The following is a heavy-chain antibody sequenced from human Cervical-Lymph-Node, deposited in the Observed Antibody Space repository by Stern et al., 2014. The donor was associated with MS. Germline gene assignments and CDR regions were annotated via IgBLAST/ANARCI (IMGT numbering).Heavy chain of an antibody. CDR1: GASIPNRDY. CDR3: ARGVTAVTNYVPNWCFDL. D-gene: IGHD4-11*01. J-gene: IGHJ2*01. Sequence: QVQLQESGPGLVKPSETLSLTCTVSGASIPNRDYWGWIRQPPGKGLEWIGSGHYSGIPYYRPSLKSRAALSLDPSRNHFFLRLTSGTATDTAVYFCARGVTAVTNYVPNWCFDLWGRGTLVTVSS. V-gene: IGHV4-39*02. CDR2: GHYSGIP.